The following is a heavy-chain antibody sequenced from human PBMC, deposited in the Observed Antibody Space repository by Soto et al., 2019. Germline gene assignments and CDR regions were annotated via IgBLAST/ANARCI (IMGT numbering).Heavy chain of an antibody. CDR3: ARGAHYDILTGPTAIDY. Sequence: SETLSLTCTVSGGSIRSDNYSWSWIRQPPGKGLEWIGYIYHSGSTFYNPSLKSRVTLSVDRSKNQFSLKLSSVTAAATAVYYCARGAHYDILTGPTAIDYWGQATLVTVS. D-gene: IGHD3-9*01. V-gene: IGHV4-30-2*01. J-gene: IGHJ4*02. CDR1: GGSIRSDNYS. CDR2: IYHSGST.